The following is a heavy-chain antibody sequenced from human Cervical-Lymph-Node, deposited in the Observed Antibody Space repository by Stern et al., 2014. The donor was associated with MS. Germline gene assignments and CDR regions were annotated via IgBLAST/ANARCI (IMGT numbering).Heavy chain of an antibody. CDR1: GDTFINFG. CDR2: LTPILETT. CDR3: ARDNDDNGMDV. V-gene: IGHV1-69*01. Sequence: VQLVQSGAEVKKPGSSVKVSCTASGDTFINFGISWVRLAPGQGLEWMGGLTPILETTEYMQRSQARLTFSADESAPTGYMELNSLRSDDTAVYYCARDNDDNGMDVWGQGTTVIVSS. D-gene: IGHD1-1*01. J-gene: IGHJ6*02.